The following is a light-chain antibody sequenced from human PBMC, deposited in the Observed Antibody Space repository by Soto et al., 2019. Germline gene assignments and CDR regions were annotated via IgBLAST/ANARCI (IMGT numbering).Light chain of an antibody. J-gene: IGLJ1*01. V-gene: IGLV2-14*01. Sequence: QSVLTQPASGSGSPGQSIAISCTGTSSDVGGYNYVSWYQQHPGKAPKLMIYDVSNRPSGVSNRLSGSKSGNTASLTISGLQAEDVADYYCSSYTSSSTLYVFGTGTKVTVL. CDR1: SSDVGGYNY. CDR3: SSYTSSSTLYV. CDR2: DVS.